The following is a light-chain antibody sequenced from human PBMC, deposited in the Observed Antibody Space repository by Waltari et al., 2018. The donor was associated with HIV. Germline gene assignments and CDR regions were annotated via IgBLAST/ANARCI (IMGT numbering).Light chain of an antibody. J-gene: IGKJ1*01. Sequence: EIVLTKSPGTLSLSPGDRATLSCRASQSFTRASQRVSSSYLAWYQQKPGQAPWLLIYAASSRATGIPVRFSGSGSGTDFTLTIIRLEPEDFAVYYCQQYGTSPRTFGQGTKVEIK. V-gene: IGKV3-20*01. CDR3: QQYGTSPRT. CDR1: QRVSSSY. CDR2: AAS.